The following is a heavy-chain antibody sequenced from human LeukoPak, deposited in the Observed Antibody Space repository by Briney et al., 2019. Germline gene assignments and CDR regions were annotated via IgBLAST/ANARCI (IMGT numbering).Heavy chain of an antibody. J-gene: IGHJ6*03. Sequence: ASVKVSCKASGYTFTDYYIHWVRQAPGQGLEWMGWINHDSGVTDYAQKFQGRVTMTRDTSISTAYMELSRLRNDDTAIYYCARNLYLGTSLPFYYYYYMDVWGKGTTVTVSS. V-gene: IGHV1-2*02. CDR3: ARNLYLGTSLPFYYYYYMDV. CDR2: INHDSGVT. CDR1: GYTFTDYY. D-gene: IGHD3-16*01.